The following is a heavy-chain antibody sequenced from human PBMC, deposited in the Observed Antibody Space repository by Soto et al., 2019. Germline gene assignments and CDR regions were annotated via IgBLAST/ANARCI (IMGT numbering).Heavy chain of an antibody. CDR2: IYYSGST. J-gene: IGHJ4*02. V-gene: IGHV4-31*01. D-gene: IGHD3-10*01. CDR3: ARANCGAGSYLPY. CDR1: GTSISSGGYY. Sequence: QVQLQESGSGLVKASQTLSLTCTLSGTSISSGGYYWSWIRQHPGKGLEWIGYIYYSGSTSYNPALNSQTTISLDMSKNQFSLRLSSVTAADTAVYYCARANCGAGSYLPYWGRGTLVTVSS.